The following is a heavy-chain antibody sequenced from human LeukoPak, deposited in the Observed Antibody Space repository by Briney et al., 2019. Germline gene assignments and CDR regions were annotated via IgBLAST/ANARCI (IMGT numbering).Heavy chain of an antibody. CDR2: IRYDGSNK. D-gene: IGHD2-2*03. CDR3: VGYCSSTSCSTFDY. J-gene: IGHJ4*02. CDR1: GFTFSSYG. Sequence: GGSLRLSCAASGFTFSSYGMHWVRQAPGKGLEWVAFIRYDGSNKFYADSVKGRFTISRDNSKNTLYLQMNSLRAEDTAVYYCVGYCSSTSCSTFDYWGQGTLVTVSS. V-gene: IGHV3-30*02.